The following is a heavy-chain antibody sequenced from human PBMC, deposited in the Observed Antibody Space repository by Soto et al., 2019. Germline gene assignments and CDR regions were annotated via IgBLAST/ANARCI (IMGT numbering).Heavy chain of an antibody. J-gene: IGHJ4*02. D-gene: IGHD6-13*01. V-gene: IGHV4-30-2*02. Sequence: SETLSLTCAVSGGSISSGGYSWSWIRQPPGKGLEWIGYIYHSGSTYYNPSLKSRVTISVDSSKNQFSLKLNSVTAADTAVYYCATRPPGATWYGVFDYWSQGTLVTVSS. CDR1: GGSISSGGYS. CDR3: ATRPPGATWYGVFDY. CDR2: IYHSGST.